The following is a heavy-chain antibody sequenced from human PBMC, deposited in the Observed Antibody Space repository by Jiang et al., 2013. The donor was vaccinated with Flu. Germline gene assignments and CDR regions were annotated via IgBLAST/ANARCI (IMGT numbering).Heavy chain of an antibody. V-gene: IGHV1-8*01. J-gene: IGHJ4*02. CDR3: ARGLGATESNY. Sequence: LEWMGWMNPNSGNTGYAQKFQGRVTMTRNTSISTAYMELSSLRSEDTAVYYCARGLGATESNYWGQGTLVTVSS. D-gene: IGHD1-26*01. CDR2: MNPNSGNT.